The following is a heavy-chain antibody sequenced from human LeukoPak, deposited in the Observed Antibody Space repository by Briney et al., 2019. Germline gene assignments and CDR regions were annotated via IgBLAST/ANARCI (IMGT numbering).Heavy chain of an antibody. CDR2: INPNSGGT. J-gene: IGHJ4*02. V-gene: IGHV1-2*02. CDR3: ARALGDIVATINPPDY. CDR1: GYTFTGYY. Sequence: GASVTVSCKASGYTFTGYYMHWVRQAPGQGLEWMGWINPNSGGTNYAQKFQGRVTMTRDTSISTAYMELSRLRSDDTAVYYCARALGDIVATINPPDYWGQGTLVTVSS. D-gene: IGHD5-12*01.